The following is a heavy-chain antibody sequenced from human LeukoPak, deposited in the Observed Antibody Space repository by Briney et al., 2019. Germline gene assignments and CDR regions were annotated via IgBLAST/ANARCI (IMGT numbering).Heavy chain of an antibody. CDR1: GFSLSMYD. J-gene: IGHJ5*02. CDR2: TGLSSSL. Sequence: GGSLRLSCAASGFSLSMYDMVWVRQAPGKGLEWIASTGLSSSLGYADSVKGRFTISRDNGENSVYLQMNSLRAEDTAVYFCARERSECSGVTCSLDLWGQGTLVTVSS. V-gene: IGHV3-21*01. D-gene: IGHD2-15*01. CDR3: ARERSECSGVTCSLDL.